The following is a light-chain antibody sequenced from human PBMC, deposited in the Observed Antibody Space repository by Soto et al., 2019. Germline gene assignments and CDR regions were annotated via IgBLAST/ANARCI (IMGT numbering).Light chain of an antibody. Sequence: IVMTQSPATLSVSTGAIASLSCRASQSVSNNLAWYQKKPGQAPRLLIYGASTRAAGISVRFSGSGSGTEFTLIISSLQSDVSAVYYCQQYHNAGSTFGQGTKVEI. J-gene: IGKJ1*01. CDR3: QQYHNAGST. V-gene: IGKV3-15*01. CDR1: QSVSNN. CDR2: GAS.